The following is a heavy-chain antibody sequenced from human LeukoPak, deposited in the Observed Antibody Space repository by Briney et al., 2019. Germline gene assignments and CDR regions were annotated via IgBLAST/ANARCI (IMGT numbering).Heavy chain of an antibody. Sequence: GASVKVSCKASGYTFTGYYMHWVRQAPGQGLEWMGWINPNSGGTNYAQKFQGRVTMTRDTSISTAYMELSRLRSDDTAVYYCARETQQQLVARVGWFDLWGQGTLVTVSS. V-gene: IGHV1-2*02. J-gene: IGHJ5*02. CDR1: GYTFTGYY. CDR3: ARETQQQLVARVGWFDL. D-gene: IGHD6-13*01. CDR2: INPNSGGT.